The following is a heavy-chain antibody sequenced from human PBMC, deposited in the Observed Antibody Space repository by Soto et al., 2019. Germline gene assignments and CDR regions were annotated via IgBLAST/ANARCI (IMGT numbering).Heavy chain of an antibody. J-gene: IGHJ4*02. CDR2: ISAYNGNI. D-gene: IGHD3-10*01. CDR1: GYTFSNYA. CDR3: ARPALGGSGTYMDFDY. Sequence: ASVQVSCKASGYTFSNYAITWVRQAPGQGLEWMGWISAYNGNIKYAQKLQDRVTMTTDTSTSTAYMELRSLRSDDTAVYYCARPALGGSGTYMDFDYWGQGTLVTVSS. V-gene: IGHV1-18*01.